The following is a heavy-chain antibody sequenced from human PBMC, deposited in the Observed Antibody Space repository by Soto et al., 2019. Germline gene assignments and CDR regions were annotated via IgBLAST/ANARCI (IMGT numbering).Heavy chain of an antibody. D-gene: IGHD3-16*01. CDR3: VMVDNYVTPTPQDV. CDR1: GYIFVNYG. J-gene: IGHJ6*02. V-gene: IGHV1-18*01. CDR2: ISPYTGNT. Sequence: QVQLVQSGDEVKKPGASVKVSCKASGYIFVNYGIAWVRQAPGQGLEWMGWISPYTGNTHSATKIQGRLTMTTDTSTSTAYMHLGSLTSDDTAVYYCVMVDNYVTPTPQDVWGQGTTVTVS.